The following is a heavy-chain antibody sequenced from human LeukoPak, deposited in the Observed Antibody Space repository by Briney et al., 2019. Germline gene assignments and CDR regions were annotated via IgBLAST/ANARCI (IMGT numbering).Heavy chain of an antibody. CDR2: IYSNGDV. D-gene: IGHD3-16*01. V-gene: IGHV2-5*01. CDR3: AHRRAFFAFDI. CDR1: GFSLSTNGMG. Sequence: SGPTLVKPTQTLTLTCSFSGFSLSTNGMGVGWIRQPPGKALECLALIYSNGDVRYTPSLKSRLTITKDTSKNQVVLTMTNMDPVDTATYYCAHRRAFFAFDIWGQGTMVTVSS. J-gene: IGHJ3*02.